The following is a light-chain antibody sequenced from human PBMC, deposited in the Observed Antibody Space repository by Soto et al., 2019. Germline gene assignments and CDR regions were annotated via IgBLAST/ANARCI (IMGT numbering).Light chain of an antibody. CDR1: SSDVGAYNY. CDR3: CSYADNYSYV. Sequence: QSALTQPRSVSGSPGQSVTISCTGTSSDVGAYNYVSWYQQHPSKAPKLMTYDVSKRPSGVPDRFSGSKSGNTASLTISGLQAEDEADYYCCSYADNYSYVFGTGTKVTVL. CDR2: DVS. J-gene: IGLJ1*01. V-gene: IGLV2-11*01.